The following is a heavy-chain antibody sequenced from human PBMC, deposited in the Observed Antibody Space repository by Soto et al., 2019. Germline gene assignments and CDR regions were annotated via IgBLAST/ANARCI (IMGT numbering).Heavy chain of an antibody. CDR3: AKDYFFMGSGSYYNF. Sequence: GGSLRLSCAASGFTFSSYAMSWVRQAPGKGLEWVSAISGSGGSTYYADSVKGRFTISRDNSKNTLYLQMNSLRAEDTAVYYCAKDYFFMGSGSYYNFWGQGTMVTVSS. CDR1: GFTFSSYA. D-gene: IGHD3-10*01. V-gene: IGHV3-23*01. CDR2: ISGSGGST. J-gene: IGHJ3*01.